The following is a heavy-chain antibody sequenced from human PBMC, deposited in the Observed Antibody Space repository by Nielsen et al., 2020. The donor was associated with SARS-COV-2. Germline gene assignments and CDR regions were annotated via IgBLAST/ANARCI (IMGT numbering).Heavy chain of an antibody. J-gene: IGHJ4*02. CDR3: ARGGCNYDSSGYYFDY. CDR1: GGSISTYY. Sequence: SQTLSLTWTVSGGSISTYYWSWIRPLPGKGLEWIGYIYYSGSTNYNPSLKSRVTISVDPSKNQFSLKLSSVSAADTAVYYCARGGCNYDSSGYYFDYWGQGTLVTVSS. CDR2: IYYSGST. D-gene: IGHD3-22*01. V-gene: IGHV4-59*01.